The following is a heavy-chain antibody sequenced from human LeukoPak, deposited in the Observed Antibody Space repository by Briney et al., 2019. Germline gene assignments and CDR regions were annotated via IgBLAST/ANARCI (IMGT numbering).Heavy chain of an antibody. Sequence: GGSLRLSCAASGFTFSSYGMHWVRQAPGKGLEWVAVIWYDGSNKYYADSVKGRFTISRDNSKNTLYLQMNSLRAEDTAVYYCARARDGYRTDYFDYWGQGTLATVSS. D-gene: IGHD5-24*01. CDR3: ARARDGYRTDYFDY. J-gene: IGHJ4*02. CDR1: GFTFSSYG. V-gene: IGHV3-33*01. CDR2: IWYDGSNK.